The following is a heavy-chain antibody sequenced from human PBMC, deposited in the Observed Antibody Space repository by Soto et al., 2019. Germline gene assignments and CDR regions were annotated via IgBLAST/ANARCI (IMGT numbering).Heavy chain of an antibody. CDR3: ARHDYTDRAFDL. CDR1: GGSVGSGAYY. D-gene: IGHD3-3*01. Sequence: SETLSLTCIVSGGSVGSGAYYWSWIRQPPGNALEWIGYIQYSGDTNYNSSLKSRVTISVDMSRNRFSLKLTSVTAADTAFYYCARHDYTDRAFDLWGQGTMVTVSS. V-gene: IGHV4-61*08. J-gene: IGHJ3*01. CDR2: IQYSGDT.